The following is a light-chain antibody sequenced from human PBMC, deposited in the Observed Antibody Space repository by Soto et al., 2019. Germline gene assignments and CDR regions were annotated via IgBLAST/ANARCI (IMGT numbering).Light chain of an antibody. Sequence: DTVMTQSPDSLAVSLGERATINCKSSQSVFYSSKNKYYLAWYQQKPGQPPKLLIYWASTRESGVPDRFSGSGSGTDFTLPISSLQAEDVAVYYCQQYYDTPWTFGQGTKVEIK. CDR3: QQYYDTPWT. CDR1: QSVFYSSKNKYY. V-gene: IGKV4-1*01. CDR2: WAS. J-gene: IGKJ1*01.